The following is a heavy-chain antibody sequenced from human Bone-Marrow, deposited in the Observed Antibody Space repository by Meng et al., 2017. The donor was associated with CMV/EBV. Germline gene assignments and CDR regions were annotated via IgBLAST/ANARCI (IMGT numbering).Heavy chain of an antibody. V-gene: IGHV1-69*10. J-gene: IGHJ6*02. CDR3: ARGRLLSGSYVQGYHYYGMDV. CDR2: IIPILGIA. Sequence: SVKVSCKASGGTFSSYAISWVRQAPGQGLEWMGGIIPILGIANYAQKFQGRVTITADKSTSTAYMELSSLRSEDTAVYYCARGRLLSGSYVQGYHYYGMDVWGQGTTVTVSS. CDR1: GGTFSSYA. D-gene: IGHD3-10*01.